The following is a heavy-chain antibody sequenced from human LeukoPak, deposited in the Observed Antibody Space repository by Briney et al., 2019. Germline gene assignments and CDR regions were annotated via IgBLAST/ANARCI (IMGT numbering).Heavy chain of an antibody. V-gene: IGHV4-34*01. CDR1: GGSFSGYY. Sequence: SETLSLTCAVYGGSFSGYYWSWIRQPPGKGLEWIGEINHSGSTNYNPSLKSRVTISVDTSKDQFSLKLSSVTAADTAVYYCARGRYGDYWGQGTLVTVSS. J-gene: IGHJ4*02. CDR2: INHSGST. D-gene: IGHD1-1*01. CDR3: ARGRYGDY.